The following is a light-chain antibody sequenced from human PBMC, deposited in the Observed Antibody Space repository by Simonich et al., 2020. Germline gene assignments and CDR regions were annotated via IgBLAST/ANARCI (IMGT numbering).Light chain of an antibody. CDR2: WAS. CDR1: QSVLYSSNNKNY. CDR3: QQYYSTPYT. J-gene: IGKJ2*01. V-gene: IGKV4-1*01. Sequence: DIVLTPSPDSLAVSLGERSTIHCQSSQSVLYSSNNKNYLAWYQQKSGHPPKLLIYWASTRDSGVPDRFSGSGSGTDFTLTSSSLQAEDVAVYYCQQYYSTPYTFGQGTKLEIK.